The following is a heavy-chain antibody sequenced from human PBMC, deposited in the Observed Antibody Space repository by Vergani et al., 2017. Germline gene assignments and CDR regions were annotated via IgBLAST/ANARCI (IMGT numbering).Heavy chain of an antibody. J-gene: IGHJ5*02. CDR2: IYPGDSDT. CDR1: GYSFTSYW. CDR3: ARLADSSGYYFGWFDP. D-gene: IGHD3-22*01. Sequence: EVQLVPSGAEVKTPGESLKISCKGSGYSFTSYWISWVRQMPGKGLEWMGIIYPGDSDTRYSPSFQGQVTISADKSISTAYLQWSSLKASDTAMYYCARLADSSGYYFGWFDPWGQGTLVTVSS. V-gene: IGHV5-51*01.